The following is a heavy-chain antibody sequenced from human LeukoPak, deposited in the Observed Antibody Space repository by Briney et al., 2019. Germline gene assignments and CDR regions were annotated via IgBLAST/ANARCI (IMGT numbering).Heavy chain of an antibody. CDR3: AKQRYCSSTSCSYDAFDI. J-gene: IGHJ3*02. D-gene: IGHD2-2*01. CDR2: IYPGDSDT. V-gene: IGHV5-51*01. Sequence: GESLKISCKGSGYSFTNYWIGWVRQMPGKGLEWMGIIYPGDSDTRYSPSFQGQVTISADKSISTAYLQWSSLKASDTAMYYCAKQRYCSSTSCSYDAFDIWGQGTMVTVSS. CDR1: GYSFTNYW.